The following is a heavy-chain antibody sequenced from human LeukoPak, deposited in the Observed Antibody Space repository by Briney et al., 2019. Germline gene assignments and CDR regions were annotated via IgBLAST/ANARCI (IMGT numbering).Heavy chain of an antibody. Sequence: GASVKVSRKASGYTFTKYGISWVRQAPGQGPEWMGWISAYSGDTNYAQKLQGRVTMTTDTSTSTAYMELRSLRSDDTAVYYCARDAYSSSYIDYWGQGTLVTVSS. CDR3: ARDAYSSSYIDY. D-gene: IGHD6-6*01. V-gene: IGHV1-18*01. J-gene: IGHJ4*02. CDR2: ISAYSGDT. CDR1: GYTFTKYG.